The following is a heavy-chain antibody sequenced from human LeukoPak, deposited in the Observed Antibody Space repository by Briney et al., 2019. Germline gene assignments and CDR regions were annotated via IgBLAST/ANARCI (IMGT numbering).Heavy chain of an antibody. V-gene: IGHV4-4*07. Sequence: SETLSLTCAVYGGSFSGYYWSWIRQPAGKGLEWIGRIYTSGSTNYNPSLKSRVTMSVDTSKNQFSLKLSSVTAADTAVYYCARDSQYGDSELDYWGQGTLVTVSS. CDR1: GGSFSGYY. CDR3: ARDSQYGDSELDY. D-gene: IGHD4-17*01. CDR2: IYTSGST. J-gene: IGHJ4*02.